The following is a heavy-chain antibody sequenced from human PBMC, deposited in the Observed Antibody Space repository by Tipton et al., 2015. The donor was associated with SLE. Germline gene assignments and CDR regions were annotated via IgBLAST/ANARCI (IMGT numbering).Heavy chain of an antibody. J-gene: IGHJ4*02. D-gene: IGHD3-22*01. V-gene: IGHV3-48*04. CDR1: GFTFSSYS. Sequence: SLRLSCAASGFTFSSYSMNWVRQAPGKGLEWVSYISSSSSTIYYADSVKGRFTISRDNAKNSLYLQMNSLRAEDTAVYYCARPRYYYDSSGYYFDYWGQGTLVTVSS. CDR2: ISSSSSTI. CDR3: ARPRYYYDSSGYYFDY.